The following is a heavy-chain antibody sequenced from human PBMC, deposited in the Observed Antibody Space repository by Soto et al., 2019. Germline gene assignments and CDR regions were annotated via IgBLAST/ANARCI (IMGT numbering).Heavy chain of an antibody. D-gene: IGHD3-10*01. Sequence: QVHLVQSGAEVKKPGSSVKVSCKASGGTFSSLAISWVRQAPGQGLEWMGGLVPVFGTANYAQKFQDRVTITADKSTSTSYMELSSLRSEDTAVYYCARSPGVFDYWGQGTLVTVSS. CDR1: GGTFSSLA. CDR2: LVPVFGTA. V-gene: IGHV1-69*06. CDR3: ARSPGVFDY. J-gene: IGHJ4*02.